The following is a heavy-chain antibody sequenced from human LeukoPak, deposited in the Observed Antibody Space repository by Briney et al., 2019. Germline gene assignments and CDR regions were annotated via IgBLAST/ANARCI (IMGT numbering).Heavy chain of an antibody. Sequence: GGSLRLSCAASGFTFSTYSMNWVRQAPGKGLEWVSYISSSSRTIYYADSVKGRFTISRDNAKSSLYLQMNSLRAEDTAVYYCARENHNLSGSSDYWGQGTLVTVSP. CDR3: ARENHNLSGSSDY. J-gene: IGHJ4*02. CDR1: GFTFSTYS. D-gene: IGHD1-26*01. V-gene: IGHV3-48*04. CDR2: ISSSSRTI.